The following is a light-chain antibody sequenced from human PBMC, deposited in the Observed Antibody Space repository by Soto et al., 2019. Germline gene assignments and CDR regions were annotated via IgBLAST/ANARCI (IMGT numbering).Light chain of an antibody. CDR3: QQSYTTPRT. Sequence: AIQMTQSPSSLSASVGDRVTITCRASQGIRNDLGWYQQKPGKAPKLLIYAASSLQSGVPSRFSGSGSGTDFTLTITSLQPEDFATYYCQQSYTTPRTFGQGTKVEIQ. CDR1: QGIRND. J-gene: IGKJ1*01. V-gene: IGKV1-6*01. CDR2: AAS.